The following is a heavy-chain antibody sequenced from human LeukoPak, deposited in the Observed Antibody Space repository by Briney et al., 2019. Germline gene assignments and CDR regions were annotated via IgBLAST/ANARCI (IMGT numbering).Heavy chain of an antibody. CDR1: GYTFTGYY. J-gene: IGHJ5*02. CDR3: ARGEYNYGRDWFDP. D-gene: IGHD5-18*01. Sequence: ASVKVSCKASGYTFTGYYMHWVRQAPGQGLEWMGWINPNSGGTNYAQKFQGRVTMTRDTSISTAYMELSRLRSDDTAVYYCARGEYNYGRDWFDPWGQGTLVTVSS. V-gene: IGHV1-2*02. CDR2: INPNSGGT.